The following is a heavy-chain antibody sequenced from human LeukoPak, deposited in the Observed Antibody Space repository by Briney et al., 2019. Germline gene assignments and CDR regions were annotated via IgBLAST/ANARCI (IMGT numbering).Heavy chain of an antibody. D-gene: IGHD2-2*01. CDR1: GYTFTSYD. J-gene: IGHJ4*02. CDR3: ARDEGKVVVVPAFPDY. CDR2: INPSGGST. Sequence: ASGKVSCKASGYTFTSYDMHWVRQAPGQGLEWRGIINPSGGSTSYAQKTQGRVTMTRDTSTSTVYMELSSLRSEDTAVYYCARDEGKVVVVPAFPDYWGQGTLVTVSS. V-gene: IGHV1-46*03.